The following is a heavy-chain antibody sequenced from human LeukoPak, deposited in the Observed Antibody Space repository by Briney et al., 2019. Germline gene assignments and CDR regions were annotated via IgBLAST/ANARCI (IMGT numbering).Heavy chain of an antibody. Sequence: GGSLRLSCAASGFTFSSYGMHWVRQAPGKGLEWVAVIWYDGNNKDYADSVKGRFSISRDTSKNTLYLQMNSLRAEDTAVYYCAKGSYSYASAVYFDYWGQGTLVTVSS. CDR3: AKGSYSYASAVYFDY. D-gene: IGHD5-18*01. V-gene: IGHV3-33*06. J-gene: IGHJ4*02. CDR1: GFTFSSYG. CDR2: IWYDGNNK.